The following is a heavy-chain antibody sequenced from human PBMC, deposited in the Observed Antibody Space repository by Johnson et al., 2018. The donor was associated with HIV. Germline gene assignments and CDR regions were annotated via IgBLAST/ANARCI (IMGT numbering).Heavy chain of an antibody. Sequence: VQLVESGGGLVQPGGSLRLSCAASGFTFSSYWMSWVRQAPGKGLEWVANIKQDGSEKYYVDSVKGRFTISRDNAKNSLYLQMNSLRAEDTAVYYCARDQGPITMIVVGKHNRGAFDIWGQGTMVTVSS. CDR3: ARDQGPITMIVVGKHNRGAFDI. V-gene: IGHV3-7*01. J-gene: IGHJ3*02. D-gene: IGHD3-22*01. CDR2: IKQDGSEK. CDR1: GFTFSSYW.